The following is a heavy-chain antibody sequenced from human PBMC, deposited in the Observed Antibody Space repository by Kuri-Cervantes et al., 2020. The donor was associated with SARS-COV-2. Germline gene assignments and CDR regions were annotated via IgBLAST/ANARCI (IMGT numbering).Heavy chain of an antibody. D-gene: IGHD2-15*01. CDR2: ISSSSSTI. CDR1: GFTFSSYS. CDR3: ARASGYCSGGSCSPYYYYYGMDV. V-gene: IGHV3-48*02. Sequence: GGSLRLSCAASGFTFSSYSMNWVRQAPGKGLEWVSYISSSSSTIYYADSVKGRFTISRDNAKNSLYLQMNSLRDEDTAVYYCARASGYCSGGSCSPYYYYYGMDVCGQGTTVTVSS. J-gene: IGHJ6*02.